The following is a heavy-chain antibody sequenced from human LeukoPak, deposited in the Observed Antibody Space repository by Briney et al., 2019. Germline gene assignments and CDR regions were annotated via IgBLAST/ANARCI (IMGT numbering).Heavy chain of an antibody. V-gene: IGHV3-23*01. CDR2: ISGSGLST. Sequence: GGSLRLSCAASGFTFRSNAMSWVRQAPGKGLEWVSGISGSGLSTDYADSVKGRFTISRDNSKNTLYLQMNSLRAEDTAVYYCARAATDYWGQGTLVTVST. CDR1: GFTFRSNA. J-gene: IGHJ4*02. CDR3: ARAATDY.